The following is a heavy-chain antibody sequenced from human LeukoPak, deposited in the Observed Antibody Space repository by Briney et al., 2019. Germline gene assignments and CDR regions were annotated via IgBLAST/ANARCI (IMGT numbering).Heavy chain of an antibody. J-gene: IGHJ4*02. V-gene: IGHV1-8*01. CDR1: GYTFTSYD. D-gene: IGHD3-10*01. Sequence: GASVKVSCKASGYTFTSYDINWVRQATGQGLEWMGWMNPNSGNTGYAQKFQGRVTMTRNTSISTAYMELSSLRSEDTAVYYCARDRPKSMVRGVSNFDYWGQGTLVTVSS. CDR2: MNPNSGNT. CDR3: ARDRPKSMVRGVSNFDY.